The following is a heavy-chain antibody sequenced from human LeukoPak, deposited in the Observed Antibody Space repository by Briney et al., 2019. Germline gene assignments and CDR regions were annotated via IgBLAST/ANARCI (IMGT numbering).Heavy chain of an antibody. D-gene: IGHD2-2*01. CDR1: GFTFSDYY. CDR2: ISSSGSTI. V-gene: IGHV3-11*04. Sequence: GGSLRLSCAASGFTFSDYYMSWIRQAPGKGLEWVSYISSSGSTIYYADSVKGRFTISRDNAKNSLYLQMSSLRAEDTAVYYCARVGEVPAADAFDIWGQGTMVTVSS. J-gene: IGHJ3*02. CDR3: ARVGEVPAADAFDI.